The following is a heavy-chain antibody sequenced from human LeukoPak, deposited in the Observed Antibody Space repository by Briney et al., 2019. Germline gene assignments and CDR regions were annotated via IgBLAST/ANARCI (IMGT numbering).Heavy chain of an antibody. Sequence: PGGSLRLSCAASGFTFSTFWMTWVRQAPGKGLEWVANIKHDGSEKYYVDSVKGRFTISRDNPVNSLYLQMNSLRAEDTAVYYCARGGTGVPDYWGQGTLVTVSS. V-gene: IGHV3-7*05. D-gene: IGHD7-27*01. CDR3: ARGGTGVPDY. CDR1: GFTFSTFW. CDR2: IKHDGSEK. J-gene: IGHJ4*02.